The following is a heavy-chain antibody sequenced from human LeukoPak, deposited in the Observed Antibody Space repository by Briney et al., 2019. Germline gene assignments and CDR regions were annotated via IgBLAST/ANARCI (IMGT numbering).Heavy chain of an antibody. CDR3: ARDPNYDSSGYYSDAFDI. V-gene: IGHV1-46*01. Sequence: ASVKVSCKASGYTFTSYYMHWVRQAPGQGLEWMGIINPRGGSTSYAQKFQGGVTMTRDMSTSTVYMELSSLRSEDTAVYYCARDPNYDSSGYYSDAFDIWGQGTMVTVSS. D-gene: IGHD3-22*01. J-gene: IGHJ3*02. CDR1: GYTFTSYY. CDR2: INPRGGST.